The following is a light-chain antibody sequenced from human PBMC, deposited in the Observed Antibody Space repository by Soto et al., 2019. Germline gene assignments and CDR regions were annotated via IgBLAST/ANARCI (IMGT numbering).Light chain of an antibody. CDR3: MQGTHGRDT. V-gene: IGKV2-30*01. CDR2: KVY. CDR1: QSLVYSDGNTY. Sequence: DVVMTQSPLSLPVTLGQPASISCRSSQSLVYSDGNTYLNWFQQRPGQTPRRLIYKVYNRDSGVPDRFSGSGSGTDFTLKISRVEAEDVGVYYCMQGTHGRDTFGQGTKLEIK. J-gene: IGKJ2*01.